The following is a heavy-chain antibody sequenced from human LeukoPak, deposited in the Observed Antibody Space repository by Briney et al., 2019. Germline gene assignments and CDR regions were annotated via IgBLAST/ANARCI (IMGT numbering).Heavy chain of an antibody. J-gene: IGHJ4*02. D-gene: IGHD3-22*01. CDR2: IYYSGST. CDR3: ARDQDRYYYDSSGYYYVL. CDR1: GGSISSGGYY. V-gene: IGHV4-31*03. Sequence: SQTLSLTCTVSGGSISSGGYYWSWIRQHPGKGLEWIGYIYYSGSTYYNPSLKSRVTISVDTSKNQFSLKLSSVTAADTAVYYCARDQDRYYYDSSGYYYVLWGQGTLVTVSS.